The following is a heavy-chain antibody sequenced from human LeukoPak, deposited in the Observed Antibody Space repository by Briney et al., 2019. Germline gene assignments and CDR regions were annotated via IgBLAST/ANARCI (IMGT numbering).Heavy chain of an antibody. V-gene: IGHV4-38-2*02. J-gene: IGHJ1*01. Sequence: SETLSLTCTVSDYSISSGYYWGWIRQPPGKGLEWIGSIYHSGSTYYNPSLKSRVTISVDTSKNQFSLKLTSVTAADTAVYYCARMVQSTDSSGFYLPEYFQHWGQGTLVTVSS. D-gene: IGHD3-22*01. CDR1: DYSISSGYY. CDR2: IYHSGST. CDR3: ARMVQSTDSSGFYLPEYFQH.